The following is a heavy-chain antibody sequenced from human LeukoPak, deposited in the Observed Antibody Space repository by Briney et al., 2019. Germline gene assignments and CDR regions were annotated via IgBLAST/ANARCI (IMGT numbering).Heavy chain of an antibody. CDR1: GFAFSSFA. V-gene: IGHV3-23*01. CDR3: TKELHVAVAVADYYYFYMDV. J-gene: IGHJ6*03. CDR2: INGGGNTT. D-gene: IGHD6-19*01. Sequence: GGSLRLSCAASGFAFSSFAMGWVSQSPGKGLEWLSTINGGGNTTFYADSVQGRFTISRDNSKNTLYLHMDSLRPDDTAIYYCTKELHVAVAVADYYYFYMDVWGRGTAVTVSS.